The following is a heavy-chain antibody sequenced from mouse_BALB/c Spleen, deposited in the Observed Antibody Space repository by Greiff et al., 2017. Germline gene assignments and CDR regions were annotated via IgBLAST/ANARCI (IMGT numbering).Heavy chain of an antibody. Sequence: EVHLVESGGGLVQPGGSLKLSCAASGFTFSSYGMSWVRQTPDKRLELVATINSNGGSTYYPDSVKGRFTISRDNAKNTLYLQMSSLKSEDTAMYYCARTTVVATNWGQGTLVTVSA. D-gene: IGHD1-1*01. CDR1: GFTFSSYG. V-gene: IGHV5-6-3*01. CDR2: INSNGGST. J-gene: IGHJ3*01. CDR3: ARTTVVATN.